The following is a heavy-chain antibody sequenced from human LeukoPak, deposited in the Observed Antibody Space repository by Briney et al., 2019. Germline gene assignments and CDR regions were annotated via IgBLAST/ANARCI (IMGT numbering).Heavy chain of an antibody. CDR1: GGSFSGYY. CDR3: ARGDKQLWYFDY. J-gene: IGHJ4*02. CDR2: INHSGST. D-gene: IGHD5-18*01. V-gene: IGHV4-34*01. Sequence: PSETLSLTCAVYGGSFSGYYWSWIRQPPGKGLEWIGEINHSGSTNYNPSLKSRVTISVDTSKNQFSLKLSSVTAADTAVYYCARGDKQLWYFDYWGQGTLVTVSS.